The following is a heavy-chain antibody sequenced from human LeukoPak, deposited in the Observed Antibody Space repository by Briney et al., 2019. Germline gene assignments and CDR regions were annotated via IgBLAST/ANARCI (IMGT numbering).Heavy chain of an antibody. CDR2: IKSKTDGGTT. D-gene: IGHD3-10*01. CDR1: AFTFSNAW. CDR3: TTKRFGELLLDY. Sequence: GGSLRLSCAASAFTFSNAWMSWVRQAPGKGLEWDGRIKSKTDGGTTDYAAPVKGRFTISRDDSKNTLYLQMNSLKTEDTAVYYCTTKRFGELLLDYWGQGTLVTVSS. V-gene: IGHV3-15*01. J-gene: IGHJ4*02.